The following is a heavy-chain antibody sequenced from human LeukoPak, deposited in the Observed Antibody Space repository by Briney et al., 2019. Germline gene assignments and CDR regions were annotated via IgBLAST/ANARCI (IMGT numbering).Heavy chain of an antibody. J-gene: IGHJ4*02. V-gene: IGHV3-30*18. D-gene: IGHD3-9*01. CDR2: ISFDGIAK. CDR1: GLTFTDFG. Sequence: GGSLRLSCAASGLTFTDFGMHWVRQAPGKGLEWVSAISFDGIAKYYADSVKGRFTISRDNSKNTMYLQMTSLRPEDTPVYYCRKGRRAGVDPPPEFDSWGQGTLVTVSS. CDR3: RKGRRAGVDPPPEFDS.